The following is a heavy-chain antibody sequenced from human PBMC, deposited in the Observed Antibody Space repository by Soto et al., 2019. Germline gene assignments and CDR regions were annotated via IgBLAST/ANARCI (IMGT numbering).Heavy chain of an antibody. CDR3: ARVSGLGQAAFDI. CDR1: GFTLSDYS. J-gene: IGHJ3*02. Sequence: EVQLVESGGGWVQPGGSLRLSCAASGFTLSDYSMHWVRQAAGKGLEYVSAISYKGDTTYYANSVKGRFTISRDNSKNTLYLQMGSPRAEDMAVYYCARVSGLGQAAFDIWGQGTMVTVSS. CDR2: ISYKGDTT. V-gene: IGHV3-64*01. D-gene: IGHD1-1*01.